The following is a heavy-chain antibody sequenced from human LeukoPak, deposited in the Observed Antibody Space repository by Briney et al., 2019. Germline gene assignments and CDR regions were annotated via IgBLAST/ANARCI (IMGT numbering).Heavy chain of an antibody. J-gene: IGHJ4*02. CDR2: IYPNGDA. V-gene: IGHV3-66*01. CDR3: VKIYIEMATISPFDY. Sequence: PGGSLRLSCAASGFIVSSNYMKWVRQAPGKGLEWVSVIYPNGDAYYADSLKGRFTISRDISKNTVYLQMSSLRAEDTAVYYCVKIYIEMATISPFDYWGQGTLVTVSS. D-gene: IGHD5-24*01. CDR1: GFIVSSNY.